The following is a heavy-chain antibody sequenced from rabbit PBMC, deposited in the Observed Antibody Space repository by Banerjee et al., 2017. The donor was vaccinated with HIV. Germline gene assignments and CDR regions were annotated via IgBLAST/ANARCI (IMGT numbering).Heavy chain of an antibody. V-gene: IGHV1S45*01. Sequence: QEQLEESGGDLVKPEGSLTLTCTASGFSFNNSYWICWVRQAPGKGLEWIACIYAASSEYAHCASWTKGRFTISKTSATTVTLQMTSLAAADTASYFCASRYAGSSDYFNLWGPGTLVTVS. CDR3: ASRYAGSSDYFNL. CDR1: GFSFNNSYW. CDR2: IYAASSEYA. J-gene: IGHJ4*01. D-gene: IGHD8-1*01.